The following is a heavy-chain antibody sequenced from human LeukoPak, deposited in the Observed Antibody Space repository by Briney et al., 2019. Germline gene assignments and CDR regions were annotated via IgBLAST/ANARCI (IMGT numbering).Heavy chain of an antibody. Sequence: PGGSVRLSCAASGYTFSCYSMTWVRQAPGKGLEWVSYISSCSTIYYADSVKGRFTISRDNAKNSLYLQMNSLRAEDTAVYYCAREWLQLDYWGQGTLVTVSS. CDR3: AREWLQLDY. J-gene: IGHJ4*02. CDR2: ISSCSTI. CDR1: GYTFSCYS. D-gene: IGHD5-12*01. V-gene: IGHV3-48*01.